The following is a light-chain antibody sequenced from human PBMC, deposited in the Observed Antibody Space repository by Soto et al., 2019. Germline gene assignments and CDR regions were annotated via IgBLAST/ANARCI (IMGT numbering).Light chain of an antibody. CDR3: QQFYGAPQT. V-gene: IGKV1-39*01. J-gene: IGKJ1*01. CDR1: QTINNY. Sequence: DIQMTQSPSSLSASVGDRVTITCRSSQTINNYLNWYLQRPGKAPVLLLYSTSTLQSGAPSGFSGRGSGTDFNLTISNLQPEDFATYSCQQFYGAPQTFGQGTRVDI. CDR2: STS.